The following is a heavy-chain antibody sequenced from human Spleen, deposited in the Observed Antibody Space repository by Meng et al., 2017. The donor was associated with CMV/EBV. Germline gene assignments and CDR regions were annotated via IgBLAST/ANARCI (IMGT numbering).Heavy chain of an antibody. CDR1: GGSISSSSYY. Sequence: QLQLQESGPGLVKPSETLSLTCTVSGGSISSSSYYWGWIRQPPGKGLEWIGSIYYSGSTYYNPSLKSRVTISVDTSKNQFSLKLSSVTAADTAVYYCARDCGGDCLLDYWGQGTLVTVSS. CDR3: ARDCGGDCLLDY. D-gene: IGHD2-21*02. V-gene: IGHV4-39*07. J-gene: IGHJ4*02. CDR2: IYYSGST.